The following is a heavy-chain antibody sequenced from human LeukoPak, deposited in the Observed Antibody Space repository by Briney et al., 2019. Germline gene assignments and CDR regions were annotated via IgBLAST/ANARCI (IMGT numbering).Heavy chain of an antibody. CDR2: ISYDGSNK. CDR3: ARDAAVAGAVNWFDP. V-gene: IGHV3-30-3*01. J-gene: IGHJ5*02. CDR1: GFTFSTYT. D-gene: IGHD6-19*01. Sequence: GGSLRLSCAASGFTFSTYTMHWARQAPGKGLEWVAVISYDGSNKYYADSVKGRFTISRDTSKNTLYPQMNSLRAEDTAVYYCARDAAVAGAVNWFDPWGQGTLVTVSS.